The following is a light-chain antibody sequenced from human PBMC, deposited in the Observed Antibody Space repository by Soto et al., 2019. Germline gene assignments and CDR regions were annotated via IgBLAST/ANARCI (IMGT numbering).Light chain of an antibody. J-gene: IGKJ1*01. CDR1: QSVLYSSINKNY. CDR2: WAS. CDR3: QQFYTNPWT. V-gene: IGKV4-1*01. Sequence: DIVMTQSPDSLAVSLGERATINCKSSQSVLYSSINKNYLAWYQQRPGQPPRLLIYWASTRESGVPDRFSGSGSGTDFTLTISSLQAEDVAVYYCQQFYTNPWTFGQGTRVEIK.